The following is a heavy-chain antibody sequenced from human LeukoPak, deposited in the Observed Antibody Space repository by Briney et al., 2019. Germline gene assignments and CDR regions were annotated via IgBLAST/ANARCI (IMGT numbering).Heavy chain of an antibody. CDR2: INAGNGNT. Sequence: GASVKVSCKASGYTFTSYAMHWVRQAPGQRLEWMVWINAGNGNTKYSQKFQGRVTITRDTSASTDYMELSSLRSEDTAVYYCARGPHYYYGMDVWGKGTTVTVSS. J-gene: IGHJ6*04. V-gene: IGHV1-3*01. CDR3: ARGPHYYYGMDV. CDR1: GYTFTSYA.